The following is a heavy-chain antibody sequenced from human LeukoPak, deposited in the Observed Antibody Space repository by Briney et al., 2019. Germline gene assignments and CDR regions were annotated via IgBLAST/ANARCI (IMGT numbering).Heavy chain of an antibody. CDR2: ISYDGSNK. CDR1: GFTFSSYA. CDR3: TSNMVQ. D-gene: IGHD2/OR15-2a*01. V-gene: IGHV3-30-3*01. J-gene: IGHJ4*02. Sequence: SGGSLRLSCAASGFTFSSYAMHRVRQAPGKGLEWVAVISYDGSNKYYADSVKGRFTISRDNSKNTLYLQMNSLKTEDTAVYYCTSNMVQWGQGTLVTVSS.